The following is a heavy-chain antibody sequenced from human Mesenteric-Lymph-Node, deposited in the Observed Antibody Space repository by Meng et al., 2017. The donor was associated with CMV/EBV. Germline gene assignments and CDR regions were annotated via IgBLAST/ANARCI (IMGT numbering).Heavy chain of an antibody. Sequence: GGSLGLSCAASGFTFSSYSMNWVRQAPGKGLEWVSSISSSSSYIYYADSVKGRFTISRDNAKNSLYLQMNSLRAEDTAVYYCARAKCSGGSCYWSFDYWGQGTLVTVSS. V-gene: IGHV3-21*01. D-gene: IGHD2-15*01. CDR3: ARAKCSGGSCYWSFDY. CDR2: ISSSSSYI. CDR1: GFTFSSYS. J-gene: IGHJ4*02.